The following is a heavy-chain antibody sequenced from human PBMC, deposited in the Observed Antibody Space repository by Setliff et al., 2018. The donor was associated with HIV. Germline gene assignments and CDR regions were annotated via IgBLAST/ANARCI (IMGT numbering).Heavy chain of an antibody. CDR2: ISAYNGNT. D-gene: IGHD3-9*01. V-gene: IGHV1-18*01. CDR1: GYTFTSYG. CDR3: ARDLDLQFDWLLLGIRY. J-gene: IGHJ4*02. Sequence: RASVKVSCKASGYTFTSYGISWVRQAPGQGLEWMGWISAYNGNTNYEQKLQGRVTMTTDTSTSTAYMELRSLRSDDTAVYYRARDLDLQFDWLLLGIRYWGQGTLVTAPQ.